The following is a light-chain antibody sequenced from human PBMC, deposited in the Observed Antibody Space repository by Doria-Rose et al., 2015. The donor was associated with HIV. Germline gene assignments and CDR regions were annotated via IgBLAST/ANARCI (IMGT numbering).Light chain of an antibody. J-gene: IGKJ5*01. CDR1: QSISSW. CDR3: QQYNSYPIT. Sequence: DIQMTQSPSTLSAFVGDSVTITCRTSQSISSWLAWCQQTPGKAPKVLIYKASSLESGAPSRFSGSGSGTEFTLTISSLQPDDFATYYCQQYNSYPITFAQGTRLEI. V-gene: IGKV1-5*03. CDR2: KAS.